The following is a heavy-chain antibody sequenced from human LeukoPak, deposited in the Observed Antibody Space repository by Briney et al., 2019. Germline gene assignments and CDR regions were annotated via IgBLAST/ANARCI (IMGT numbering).Heavy chain of an antibody. CDR2: INPSGGST. V-gene: IGHV1-46*01. Sequence: ASVKVSCKASGYTFTSYGISWVRQAPGQGLEWMGIINPSGGSTSYAQKFQGRVTMTRDTSTSTVYMELSSLRSEDTAVYYCARDLAAAGPNPWGQGTLVTVSS. J-gene: IGHJ5*02. D-gene: IGHD6-13*01. CDR1: GYTFTSYG. CDR3: ARDLAAAGPNP.